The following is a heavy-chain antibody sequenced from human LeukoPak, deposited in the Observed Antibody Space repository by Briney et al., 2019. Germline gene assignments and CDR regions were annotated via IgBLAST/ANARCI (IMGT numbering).Heavy chain of an antibody. CDR2: IYPGDSDT. J-gene: IGHJ4*02. CDR3: ARRTSGYFPFDY. CDR1: GYSFTTYW. D-gene: IGHD5-12*01. V-gene: IGHV5-51*01. Sequence: GESLKISCKGSGYSFTTYWIGWVRQMPGEGLEWMGIIYPGDSDTRYNPSFQGQVTISADKSITTAYLQWSSLKASDTAMYYFARRTSGYFPFDYWGQGTLVTVSS.